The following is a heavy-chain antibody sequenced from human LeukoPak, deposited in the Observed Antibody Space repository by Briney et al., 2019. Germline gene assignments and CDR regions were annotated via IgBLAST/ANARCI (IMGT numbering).Heavy chain of an antibody. CDR2: ISYDGSNK. V-gene: IGHV3-30-3*01. Sequence: GGSLRLSCAASGFTFSSYAMHWVRQAPGKGLEWVAVISYDGSNKYYADSVKGRFTISRDNSKNTLYLQMNSLRAEDTAVYYCARDRFGELFSCPLFDYWGQGTLVTVSS. CDR3: ARDRFGELFSCPLFDY. CDR1: GFTFSSYA. J-gene: IGHJ4*02. D-gene: IGHD3-10*01.